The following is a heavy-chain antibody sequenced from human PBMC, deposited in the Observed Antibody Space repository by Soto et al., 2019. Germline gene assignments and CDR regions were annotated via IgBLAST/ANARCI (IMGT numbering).Heavy chain of an antibody. Sequence: SETRSLTRTGSGGCISSYYCSCIRQPPGKRLKWLGLIFYSGSTSYNPSLESRVTISIDTSEYQFSLKLNSVTAADTAVYYCASMIGDPVLSFDSWGQGTLVTVS. D-gene: IGHD3-10*02. CDR2: IFYSGST. CDR1: GGCISSYY. J-gene: IGHJ5*01. V-gene: IGHV4-59*01. CDR3: ASMIGDPVLSFDS.